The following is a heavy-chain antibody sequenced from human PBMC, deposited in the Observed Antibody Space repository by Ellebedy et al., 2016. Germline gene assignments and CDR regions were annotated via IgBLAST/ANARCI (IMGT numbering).Heavy chain of an antibody. CDR3: ARETPPDF. CDR2: IMQDGSEK. V-gene: IGHV3-7*01. D-gene: IGHD1-14*01. J-gene: IGHJ4*02. Sequence: GESLKISXAASGFTLSTYWMSWVRQAPGKGLEWVANIMQDGSEKYYVDSVKGRFTISRDNAKNSLFLQMNSLRVEDTAVYYCARETPPDFWGQGTLVTVSS. CDR1: GFTLSTYW.